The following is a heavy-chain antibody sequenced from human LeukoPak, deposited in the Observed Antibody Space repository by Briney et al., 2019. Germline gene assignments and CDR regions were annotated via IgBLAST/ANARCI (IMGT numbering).Heavy chain of an antibody. CDR1: GASMTDYY. V-gene: IGHV4-59*01. J-gene: IGHJ3*02. CDR3: TRGITGHYRSLGGFAFDI. Sequence: SETLSLTCTVSGASMTDYYWSWIRQPPGKGLEWIAYSHYSGETKYNPSLKSRITISVDTSKNQFSLNLRSVSAADTAKYYCTRGITGHYRSLGGFAFDIWGQGTMVAVSS. CDR2: SHYSGET. D-gene: IGHD3-16*01.